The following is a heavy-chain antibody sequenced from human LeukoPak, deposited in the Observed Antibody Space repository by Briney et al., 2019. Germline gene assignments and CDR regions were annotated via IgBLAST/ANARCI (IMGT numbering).Heavy chain of an antibody. D-gene: IGHD2-2*02. CDR2: INPNSGAT. CDR3: ASGMGLLYVY. CDR1: GFTVTGYY. V-gene: IGHV1-2*02. J-gene: IGHJ4*02. Sequence: GASVKVSCKASGFTVTGYYMHWVRQAPGQGLEWMGWINPNSGATNYAQKFQGRVTMTRDTSISTVYMELSRLRSDDTAVYYCASGMGLLYVYWGQGTLVTVSS.